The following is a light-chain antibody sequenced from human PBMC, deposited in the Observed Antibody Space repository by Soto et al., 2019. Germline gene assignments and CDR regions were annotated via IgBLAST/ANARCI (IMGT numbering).Light chain of an antibody. CDR1: QSVSSNH. CDR2: GGS. J-gene: IGKJ1*01. CDR3: QQYNNWPPWT. Sequence: DIVLTQSPGTLSLSPGERATLSCRASQSVSSNHLAWYQQKPGQAPRLLIYGGSSRATGIPVRFSGSGSETDFTLTITRLEPEDFAVYYCQQYNNWPPWTFGQGTKVDIK. V-gene: IGKV3-20*01.